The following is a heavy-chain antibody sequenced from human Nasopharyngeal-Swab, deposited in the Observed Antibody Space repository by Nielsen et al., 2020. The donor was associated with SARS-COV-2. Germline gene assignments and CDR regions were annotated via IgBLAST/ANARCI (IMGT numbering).Heavy chain of an antibody. V-gene: IGHV3-21*01. J-gene: IGHJ6*02. CDR1: GFTFSSYS. CDR2: ISSSSSYI. CDR3: ARGPNVDFWSGILEDYYYYGMDV. D-gene: IGHD3-3*01. Sequence: GESLKISCAASGFTFSSYSMNWVRQAPGKGLEWVSSISSSSSYIYYADSVKGRFTISRDNAKNSLYLQMNSLRAEDTAVYYCARGPNVDFWSGILEDYYYYGMDVWGQGTTVTVSS.